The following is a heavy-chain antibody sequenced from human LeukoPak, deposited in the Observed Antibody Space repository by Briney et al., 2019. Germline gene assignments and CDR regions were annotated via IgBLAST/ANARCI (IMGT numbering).Heavy chain of an antibody. V-gene: IGHV4-34*01. Sequence: SETLSLTCAVYGGSFSGYYWSWIRQPPGKGLEWIGEINHSGSTNYNPSLKSRVTISVDTSKNQFSLKLSSVTAADTAVYYCASNWDSGGPYGDYWGQGTLVTVSS. CDR1: GGSFSGYY. CDR2: INHSGST. J-gene: IGHJ4*02. CDR3: ASNWDSGGPYGDY. D-gene: IGHD2-15*01.